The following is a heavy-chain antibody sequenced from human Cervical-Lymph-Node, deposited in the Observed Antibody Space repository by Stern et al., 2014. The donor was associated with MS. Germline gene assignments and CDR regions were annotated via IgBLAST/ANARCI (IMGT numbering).Heavy chain of an antibody. CDR2: IHHSGSA. CDR1: GGSIRSFY. CDR3: ARDRGNNWNFEGYFDY. V-gene: IGHV4-59*01. Sequence: VQLVESGPGLVKPSETLSLTCTVSGGSIRSFYCSWIRQPPGKGLEWIGHIHHSGSARYNPSLKSRVTISVDTSKNQCSLKLSSVTDADTAVYYCARDRGNNWNFEGYFDYWGQGTPVTVSS. D-gene: IGHD1-1*01. J-gene: IGHJ4*02.